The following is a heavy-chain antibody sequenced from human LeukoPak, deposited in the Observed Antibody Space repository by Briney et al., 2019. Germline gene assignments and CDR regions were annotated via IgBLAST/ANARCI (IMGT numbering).Heavy chain of an antibody. D-gene: IGHD1-26*01. CDR2: MNPNSGNT. J-gene: IGHJ4*02. V-gene: IGHV1-8*01. CDR1: GYTFTSYD. CDR3: ARGISGSYPFDY. Sequence: SVKVSCKASGYTFTSYDINWVRQATGQGLEWMGWMNPNSGNTGYAQKFQGRVTMTRNTSISTAYMELSSLRSEDTAVYYCARGISGSYPFDYWGQGTLVTVSS.